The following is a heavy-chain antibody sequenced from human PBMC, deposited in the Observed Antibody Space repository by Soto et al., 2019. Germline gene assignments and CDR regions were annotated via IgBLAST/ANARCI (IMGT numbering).Heavy chain of an antibody. CDR3: ASPGLEYYGPGIDAFDI. D-gene: IGHD3-10*01. V-gene: IGHV4-31*03. CDR2: IYYSGST. CDR1: GGSISSGGYY. Sequence: QVQLQESGPGLVKPSQTLSLTCTVSGGSISSGGYYWSWIRQHPGKGLEWIGYIYYSGSTYYNPSLKSRVTISVDTSKNQFSLKLSSVTAADTAVYYCASPGLEYYGPGIDAFDIWGQGTMVTVSS. J-gene: IGHJ3*02.